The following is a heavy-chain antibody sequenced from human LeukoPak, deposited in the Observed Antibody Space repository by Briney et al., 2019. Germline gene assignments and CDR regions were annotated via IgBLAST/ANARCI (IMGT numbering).Heavy chain of an antibody. Sequence: SETLSLTCAVSGGSISSGGYSWSWIRQPAGKGLEWIGYIYHSGSTYYNPPLKSRVTISVDTSKNQFSLKLSFVTAADTAVYYCARGKALRFLEWFHMGVWGQGTTVTVSS. V-gene: IGHV4-30-2*01. CDR3: ARGKALRFLEWFHMGV. CDR2: IYHSGST. J-gene: IGHJ6*02. CDR1: GGSISSGGYS. D-gene: IGHD3-3*01.